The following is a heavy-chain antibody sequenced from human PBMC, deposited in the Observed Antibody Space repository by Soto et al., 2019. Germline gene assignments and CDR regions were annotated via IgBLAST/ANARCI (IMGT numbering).Heavy chain of an antibody. D-gene: IGHD3-22*01. Sequence: QVQLVQSGAEVKKPGASVKVSCKASGYTFTGYYMHWVRQAPGQGLEWMGWINPNSGGTNYAQKFQGWVTMTRDTSISTAYMELSRLRSDDTAVYYCARALSEYYYDSSGYPVDAFDIWGQGTMVTVSS. CDR3: ARALSEYYYDSSGYPVDAFDI. CDR2: INPNSGGT. CDR1: GYTFTGYY. J-gene: IGHJ3*02. V-gene: IGHV1-2*04.